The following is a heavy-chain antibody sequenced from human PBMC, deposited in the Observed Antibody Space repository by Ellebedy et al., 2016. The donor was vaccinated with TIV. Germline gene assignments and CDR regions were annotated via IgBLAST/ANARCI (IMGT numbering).Heavy chain of an antibody. Sequence: SETLSLTCAVSGGSISSGGYSWSWIRQPPGKGLEWIGYIYHSGSPYYNPSLKSRVTISVDRSKKQFSLKVTPVTAADTAVYYCARGIAAAGTALDYWGQGTLVAVSS. D-gene: IGHD6-13*01. CDR1: GGSISSGGYS. J-gene: IGHJ4*02. CDR3: ARGIAAAGTALDY. CDR2: IYHSGSP. V-gene: IGHV4-30-2*01.